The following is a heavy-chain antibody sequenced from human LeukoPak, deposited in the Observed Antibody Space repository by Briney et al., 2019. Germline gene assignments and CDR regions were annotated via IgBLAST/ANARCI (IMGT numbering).Heavy chain of an antibody. J-gene: IGHJ4*02. CDR3: ARDGRAGSLFAY. V-gene: IGHV4-61*02. CDR2: IYTSGST. CDR1: GGSISSGSYY. Sequence: PSQTLSLTCTVSGGSISSGSYYWSWIRQPAGKGLEWIGRIYTSGSTNYNPSPKSRVTISVDTSKNQFSLKLSSVTAADTAIYYCARDGRAGSLFAYWGQGTLVTVSS. D-gene: IGHD6-19*01.